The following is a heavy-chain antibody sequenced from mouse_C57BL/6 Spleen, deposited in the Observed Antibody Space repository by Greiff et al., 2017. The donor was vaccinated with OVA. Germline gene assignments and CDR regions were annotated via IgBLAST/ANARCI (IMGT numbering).Heavy chain of an antibody. CDR2: IYPSDSET. CDR1: GYAFSSYW. J-gene: IGHJ4*01. Sequence: QVQLQQSGAELVKPGASVKISCKASGYAFSSYWMNWVKQRPGQGLEWIGNIYPSDSETHYNQKFKDKATLTVDKSSSTAYMQLSSLTSEDSAVYYCARGGSNYLYYYAMDYWGQGTSVTVSS. D-gene: IGHD2-5*01. V-gene: IGHV1-61*01. CDR3: ARGGSNYLYYYAMDY.